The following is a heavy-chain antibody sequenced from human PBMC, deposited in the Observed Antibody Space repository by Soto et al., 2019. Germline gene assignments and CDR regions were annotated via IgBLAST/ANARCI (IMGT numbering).Heavy chain of an antibody. J-gene: IGHJ5*02. CDR1: GASIKYYY. D-gene: IGHD6-13*01. CDR3: ARANSSTWYKLEYKWFDP. V-gene: IGHV4-59*01. CDR2: MYYSETT. Sequence: SETLSLTCTVSGASIKYYYWSWIGQTPGKGLEWVGFMYYSETTKYNPSLKGRVNMSLDTSKNQVSLHLKSVTAADTAVYYCARANSSTWYKLEYKWFDPWGQGTLVTVSS.